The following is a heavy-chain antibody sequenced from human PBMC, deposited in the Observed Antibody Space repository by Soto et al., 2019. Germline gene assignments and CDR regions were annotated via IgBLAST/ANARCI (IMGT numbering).Heavy chain of an antibody. V-gene: IGHV4-30-4*01. J-gene: IGHJ6*02. CDR1: GGSISSGDFY. D-gene: IGHD2-15*01. CDR2: IYYRGST. CDR3: ARGPYGGKSKYGMDV. Sequence: SETLSLTCTVSGGSISSGDFYWSWIRQPPGKGLEWIAYIYYRGSTYYNPSLKSRVTIPVDTSKNHFFLKLSSVTAADTAVYYCARGPYGGKSKYGMDVWGQGTTVT.